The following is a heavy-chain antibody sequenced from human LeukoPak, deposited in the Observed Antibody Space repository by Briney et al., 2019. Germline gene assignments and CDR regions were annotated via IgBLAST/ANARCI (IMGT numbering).Heavy chain of an antibody. V-gene: IGHV3-21*01. CDR3: ARSSSYCSSTSCYEYDAFDI. CDR1: GFTFSSYS. Sequence: GGSLRLSCAASGFTFSSYSMNWVRQAPGKGLEWVSSISSSSSYIYYADSVKGRFTISRDNAKNSLYLQMNSLRAEDTAVYYCARSSSYCSSTSCYEYDAFDIWGQGTMVTVPS. J-gene: IGHJ3*02. CDR2: ISSSSSYI. D-gene: IGHD2-2*01.